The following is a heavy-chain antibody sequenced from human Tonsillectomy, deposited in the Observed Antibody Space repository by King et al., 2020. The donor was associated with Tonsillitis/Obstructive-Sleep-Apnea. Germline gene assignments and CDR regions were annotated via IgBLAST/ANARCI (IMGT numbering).Heavy chain of an antibody. CDR3: AHSGFWGSWYSSGYFDY. V-gene: IGHV2-5*02. Sequence: ITLKESGPTLVKPTQTLTLTCTFSGFSLSTSGVGVGWIRQPPRKALEWLALIYWVDDKRYSPSLKSRLTITKDTSKNQVVLTMTNMDPVDTATYYCAHSGFWGSWYSSGYFDYWGQGTLVTVSS. CDR2: IYWVDDK. CDR1: GFSLSTSGVG. D-gene: IGHD6-19*01. J-gene: IGHJ4*02.